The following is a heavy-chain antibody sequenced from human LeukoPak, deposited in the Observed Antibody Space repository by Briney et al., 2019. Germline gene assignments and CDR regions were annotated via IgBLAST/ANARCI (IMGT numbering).Heavy chain of an antibody. Sequence: GESLKISCKGSGYSFSSHWIGWVRQMPGKGLEWMGIIYPGDSDTRYSPSFQGQVTISADKSISTAYLQWSSLKASDTAMYYCARSSGYYDSSGFAFDIWGQGTMVTVSS. CDR1: GYSFSSHW. V-gene: IGHV5-51*01. D-gene: IGHD3-22*01. CDR3: ARSSGYYDSSGFAFDI. CDR2: IYPGDSDT. J-gene: IGHJ3*02.